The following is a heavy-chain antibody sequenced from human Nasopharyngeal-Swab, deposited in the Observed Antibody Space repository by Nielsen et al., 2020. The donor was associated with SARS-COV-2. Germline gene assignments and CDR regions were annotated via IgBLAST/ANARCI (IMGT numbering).Heavy chain of an antibody. CDR2: IGTAGDT. CDR3: ARARPDIVVVPAALLFDP. J-gene: IGHJ5*02. D-gene: IGHD2-2*01. Sequence: GGSLSLSCAAPGFTFSSYDMNWFRQAPGKGLEWVSVIGTAGDTYYPGSVKGRFTISRENAKNSLYLQMNSLRAGDTAVYYCARARPDIVVVPAALLFDPWGQGTLVTVSS. CDR1: GFTFSSYD. V-gene: IGHV3-13*04.